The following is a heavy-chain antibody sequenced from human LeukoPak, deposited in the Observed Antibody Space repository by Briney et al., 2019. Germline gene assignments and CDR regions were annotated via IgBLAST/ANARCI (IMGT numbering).Heavy chain of an antibody. CDR2: IKPDGSEK. D-gene: IGHD2-8*01. CDR1: GFTLSSNW. CDR3: VRAGTNGWDYYNYAMDV. V-gene: IGHV3-7*01. J-gene: IGHJ6*02. Sequence: GGSLRLSCTASGFTLSSNWMSWVRQAPGEGLEWVANIKPDGSEKYYLHSVEGRFTISRDTAKNSLYLQMNTLRADDTAVYYCVRAGTNGWDYYNYAMDVWGQGTTVTVSS.